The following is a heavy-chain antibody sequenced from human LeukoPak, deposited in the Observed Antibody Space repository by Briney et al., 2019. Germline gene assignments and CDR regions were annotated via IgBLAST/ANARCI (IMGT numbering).Heavy chain of an antibody. D-gene: IGHD6-13*01. CDR1: GFTFSSYA. V-gene: IGHV3-23*01. CDR2: ISGSGGST. Sequence: GGSLRLSCAASGFTFSSYAMSWVRQAPGKGLEWVSAISGSGGSTYYADSVKGRFTISRDNSKNTLYLQMNSLRAEDTAVYYCAKGKRGIAAAVGKFDPWGQGTLVTVSS. CDR3: AKGKRGIAAAVGKFDP. J-gene: IGHJ5*02.